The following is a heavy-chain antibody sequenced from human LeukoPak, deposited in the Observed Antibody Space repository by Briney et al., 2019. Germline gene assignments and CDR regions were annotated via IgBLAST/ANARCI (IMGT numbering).Heavy chain of an antibody. D-gene: IGHD3-22*01. CDR3: ARDYDSSGYSDAFDI. V-gene: IGHV3-20*04. CDR1: GFTFDDYG. CDR2: INWNGGST. Sequence: RTGGSLRLSCAASGFTFDDYGMSWVRQAPGKGLEWVSGINWNGGSTGYADSVKGRFTISGDNAKNSLYLQMNSLRAEDTALYYCARDYDSSGYSDAFDIWGQGTMVTVSS. J-gene: IGHJ3*02.